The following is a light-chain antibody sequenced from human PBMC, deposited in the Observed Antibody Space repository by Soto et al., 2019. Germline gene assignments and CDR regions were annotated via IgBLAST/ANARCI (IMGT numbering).Light chain of an antibody. V-gene: IGKV3-15*01. CDR1: QSVSSN. Sequence: EIVMTQSPATLSVSPGERATLSCRASQSVSSNLAWYQQKLGQAPRLLIYGASTRATGIPARFSGSGSGTEFTLTISSLQSEDFAVYYCQKYNNWWTFGQGTKVEIK. CDR3: QKYNNWWT. CDR2: GAS. J-gene: IGKJ1*01.